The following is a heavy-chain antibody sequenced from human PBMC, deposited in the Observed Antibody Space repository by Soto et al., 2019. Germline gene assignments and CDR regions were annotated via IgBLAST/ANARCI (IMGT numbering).Heavy chain of an antibody. V-gene: IGHV4-59*01. CDR3: ARDGYYYDSSDYQRVYYFDY. J-gene: IGHJ4*02. CDR1: GGSITSYY. D-gene: IGHD3-22*01. CDR2: IFYSGST. Sequence: SETLSLSCTVSGGSITSYYWSWIRQPPGKGLEWIGYIFYSGSTNYNPSLKSRVTISVDTSKNQFSLRLSSVTAADTAVYYCARDGYYYDSSDYQRVYYFDYWGQGTLVTVSS.